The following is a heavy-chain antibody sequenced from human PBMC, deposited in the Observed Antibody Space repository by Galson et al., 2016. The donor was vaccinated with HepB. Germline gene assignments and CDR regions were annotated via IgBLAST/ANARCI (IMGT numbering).Heavy chain of an antibody. CDR3: ARDREGGTKGWLDP. CDR2: IVVGSGNT. V-gene: IGHV1-58*01. Sequence: SVKVSCKASGFTFSSSTVQWLRQARGQRLEWIGWIVVGSGNTKHAQKFQDRVALTRDLSTDTVYMELDSLKAEDTAVYYCARDREGGTKGWLDPWGQGTLVTVSS. D-gene: IGHD2-15*01. CDR1: GFTFSSST. J-gene: IGHJ5*02.